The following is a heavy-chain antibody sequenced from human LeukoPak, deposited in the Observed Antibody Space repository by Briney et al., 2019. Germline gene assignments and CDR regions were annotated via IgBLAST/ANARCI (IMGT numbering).Heavy chain of an antibody. CDR1: GFTFSTYG. CDR3: ARASIAARRPYNWFDP. CDR2: ISYDGSHK. V-gene: IGHV3-30*03. D-gene: IGHD6-6*01. Sequence: PGGSLRLSCAASGFTFSTYGMHWVRQAPGKGLEWVTVISYDGSHKYYADSVKGRFTISRDNSKNTLYLQMNSLRSEDTAVYYCARASIAARRPYNWFDPWGQGTLVTVSS. J-gene: IGHJ5*02.